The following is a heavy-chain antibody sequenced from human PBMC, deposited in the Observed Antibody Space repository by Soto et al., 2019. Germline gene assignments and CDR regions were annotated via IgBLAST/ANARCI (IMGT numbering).Heavy chain of an antibody. J-gene: IGHJ3*02. Sequence: SETLSLTCAVSGGSISSSNWWSWVRQPPGKGLEWIGEIYHSGSTNYNPSLKSRVTISVDKSKNQFSLKLSSVTAADTAVYYCASKTAMVLSAFDIWGQGTMVTVSS. D-gene: IGHD5-18*01. CDR2: IYHSGST. CDR1: GGSISSSNW. V-gene: IGHV4-4*02. CDR3: ASKTAMVLSAFDI.